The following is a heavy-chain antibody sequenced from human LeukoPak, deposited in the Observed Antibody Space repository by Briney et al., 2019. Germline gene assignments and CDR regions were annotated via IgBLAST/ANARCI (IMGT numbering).Heavy chain of an antibody. CDR1: GYTFTSYD. CDR3: AREEYEQWLVGDY. J-gene: IGHJ4*02. Sequence: ASVKVSCKASGYTFTSYDINWVRQATGQGLEWMGWMNPNSGNTGYAQKFQGRVTITRNTSISTAYMELSSLRSEDTAVYYCAREEYEQWLVGDYWGQGTLVTVSS. V-gene: IGHV1-8*03. D-gene: IGHD6-19*01. CDR2: MNPNSGNT.